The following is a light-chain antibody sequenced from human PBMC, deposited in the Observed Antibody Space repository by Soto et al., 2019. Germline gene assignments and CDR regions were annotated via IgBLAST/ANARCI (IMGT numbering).Light chain of an antibody. Sequence: EIVLTQSPGTLSLSPGERATLSCRASQSVGRNYLAWYKQKPGQAPRLLIYGASSRATGIPDTFSGSGSGTGFTLTISRLEPEDFAVYYCQQYASSPLTFGGGTKVEIK. CDR3: QQYASSPLT. CDR1: QSVGRNY. J-gene: IGKJ4*01. CDR2: GAS. V-gene: IGKV3-20*01.